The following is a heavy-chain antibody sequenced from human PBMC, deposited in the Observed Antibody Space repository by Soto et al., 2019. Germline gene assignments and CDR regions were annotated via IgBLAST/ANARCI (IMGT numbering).Heavy chain of an antibody. CDR2: IYHSGST. D-gene: IGHD1-1*01. Sequence: QLQLQESGSGLVKPSQTLSLTCAVSGGSISSGGYSWSWIRQPPGKGLEWIGYIYHSGSTYYNPSLKSRVTISVDRSKNQFSLKLSSVTAADTAVYYCARNQDTGTTGIPDDDAFDIWGQGTMVTVSS. J-gene: IGHJ3*02. CDR3: ARNQDTGTTGIPDDDAFDI. V-gene: IGHV4-30-2*01. CDR1: GGSISSGGYS.